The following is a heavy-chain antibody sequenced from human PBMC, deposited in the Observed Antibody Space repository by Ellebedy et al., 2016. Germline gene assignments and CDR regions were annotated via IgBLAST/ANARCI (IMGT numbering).Heavy chain of an antibody. CDR2: INPNSGGT. V-gene: IGHV1-2*04. Sequence: ASVKVSCKASGYTFTGYYMHWVRQAPGQGLEWMGWINPNSGGTNYAQKFQGWVTMTRDTSISTAYMELSRLRSDDTAVYYCARGHYDILTGVNDAFDIWGQGTMVTVSS. D-gene: IGHD3-9*01. J-gene: IGHJ3*02. CDR1: GYTFTGYY. CDR3: ARGHYDILTGVNDAFDI.